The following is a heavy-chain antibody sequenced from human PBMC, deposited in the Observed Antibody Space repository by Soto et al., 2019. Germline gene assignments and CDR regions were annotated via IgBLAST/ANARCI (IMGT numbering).Heavy chain of an antibody. CDR1: GFTFSSYG. J-gene: IGHJ5*02. D-gene: IGHD1-7*01. CDR2: VSYDGNDK. V-gene: IGHV3-30*03. Sequence: QVQLVESVGGVVQPGRSLRLSCAASGFTFSSYGMHWVRQAPGKGLEWVAGVSYDGNDKYYVDSVKGRFTISRDNSKNTLYLQMNSLRVEDTAVYYCARGKGNNWNYIWFDPWGQGTLVTVSS. CDR3: ARGKGNNWNYIWFDP.